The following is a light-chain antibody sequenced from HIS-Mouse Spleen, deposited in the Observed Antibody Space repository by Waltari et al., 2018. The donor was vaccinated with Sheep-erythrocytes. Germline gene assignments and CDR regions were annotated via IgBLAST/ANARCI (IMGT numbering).Light chain of an antibody. V-gene: IGLV3-1*01. CDR2: QDS. J-gene: IGLJ1*01. CDR1: KSGDKY. CDR3: QAWDSSTYV. Sequence: SYELTQPPSVSVSPAQTASITCSGDKSGDKYACWYQQKPGQSPVLVIYQDSKRPSGIPERFSGSNSGNTATLTISGTQAMDEADYYCQAWDSSTYVFGTGTKVTVL.